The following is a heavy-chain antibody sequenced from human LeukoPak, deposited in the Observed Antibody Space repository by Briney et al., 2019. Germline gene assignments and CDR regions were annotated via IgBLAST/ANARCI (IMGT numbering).Heavy chain of an antibody. V-gene: IGHV3-30-3*01. Sequence: GRSLRLSCAASGFTFSSYAMLWVRQAPGKGLEWVAVISYDGSNKYYADSVKGRFTISRDNSKNTLYLQMNSLRAEDTAVYYCAKDPHYTVTTSYYFDYWGQGTLVTVSS. CDR2: ISYDGSNK. D-gene: IGHD4-17*01. CDR3: AKDPHYTVTTSYYFDY. J-gene: IGHJ4*02. CDR1: GFTFSSYA.